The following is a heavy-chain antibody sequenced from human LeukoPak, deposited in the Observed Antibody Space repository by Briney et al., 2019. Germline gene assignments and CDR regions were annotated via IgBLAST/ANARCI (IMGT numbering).Heavy chain of an antibody. Sequence: GGSLRLSCAASGFTFSTSWMHWVRQAPGKGLEWVARIDSDDSRTIYADSVKGRITISRDDAKNTLYLQMNSLRVEDTAVYYCVRDHQLRDPGCWGQGTLVTVSS. V-gene: IGHV3-74*01. CDR3: VRDHQLRDPGC. J-gene: IGHJ4*02. CDR1: GFTFSTSW. CDR2: IDSDDSRT. D-gene: IGHD5-24*01.